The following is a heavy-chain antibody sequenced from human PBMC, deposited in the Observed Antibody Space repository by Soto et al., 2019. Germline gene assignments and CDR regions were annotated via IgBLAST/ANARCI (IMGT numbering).Heavy chain of an antibody. Sequence: EVQLVESGGGLVQPGRSLRLSCAASGFTFDDYAMHWVRQAPGKGLEWVSGISWNSGSIGYADSVKGRFTISRDNAKNSLYLQMNSLRAEDTALYYCAKGIRGDYYGSGTAGGDVWGKGTTVTVSS. J-gene: IGHJ6*04. D-gene: IGHD3-10*01. CDR2: ISWNSGSI. CDR1: GFTFDDYA. CDR3: AKGIRGDYYGSGTAGGDV. V-gene: IGHV3-9*01.